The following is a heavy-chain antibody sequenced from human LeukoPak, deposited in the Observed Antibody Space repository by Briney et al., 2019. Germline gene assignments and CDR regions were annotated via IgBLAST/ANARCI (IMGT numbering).Heavy chain of an antibody. CDR2: MNPNSGNT. CDR1: GYTFTSYD. CDR3: ATLVGGGSYLSY. V-gene: IGHV1-8*01. Sequence: ASVKVSCKASGYTFTSYDINWVRQATGQGLEWMGWMNPNSGNTGYAQKLQGRVTMTTDTSTSTAYMELRSLRSEDTAVYYCATLVGGGSYLSYWGQGTLVTVSS. J-gene: IGHJ4*02. D-gene: IGHD1-26*01.